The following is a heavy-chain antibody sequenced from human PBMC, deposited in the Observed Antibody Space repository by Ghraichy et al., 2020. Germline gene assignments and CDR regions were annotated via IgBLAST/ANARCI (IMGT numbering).Heavy chain of an antibody. CDR2: IYPGDSDT. V-gene: IGHV5-51*01. CDR1: GYSFTSYW. CDR3: ARRTVGTTSPYYFDY. D-gene: IGHD1-26*01. J-gene: IGHJ4*02. Sequence: GESLNISCKGSGYSFTSYWIGWVRQMPGKGLDWMGIIYPGDSDTRYSPSFQGQVTISADKSISTAYLQWSSLKASDTAMYYCARRTVGTTSPYYFDYWGQGTLVTVSS.